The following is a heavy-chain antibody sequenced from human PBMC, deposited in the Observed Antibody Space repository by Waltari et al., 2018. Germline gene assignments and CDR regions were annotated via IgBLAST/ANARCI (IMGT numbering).Heavy chain of an antibody. CDR2: VDPDDCET. J-gene: IGHJ4*02. Sequence: QVQPVQSGADVKKPGTSVKDSAKVSGYTLTYSSMHWVRQTPGKGLEWMGGVDPDDCETIYVQKFQGTVTMTEDISTDTASMELSSLRSEDTAVYYCATGDTAMVVYDYWGQGTLVTVSS. V-gene: IGHV1-24*01. CDR3: ATGDTAMVVYDY. CDR1: GYTLTYSS. D-gene: IGHD5-18*01.